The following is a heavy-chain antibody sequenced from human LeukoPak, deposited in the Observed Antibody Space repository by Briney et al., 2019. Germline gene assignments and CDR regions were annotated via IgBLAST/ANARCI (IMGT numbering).Heavy chain of an antibody. J-gene: IGHJ4*02. CDR3: ARRYCSSTSCTDLDY. D-gene: IGHD2-2*01. Sequence: GESLKISCKGSGYSFTSYWISWVRQLPGKGLEWMGIIYPGDSDTRYSPSFQGQVTISADKSISTAYLQWSSLKASDTAMYYCARRYCSSTSCTDLDYWGQGTLVTVSS. CDR2: IYPGDSDT. V-gene: IGHV5-51*01. CDR1: GYSFTSYW.